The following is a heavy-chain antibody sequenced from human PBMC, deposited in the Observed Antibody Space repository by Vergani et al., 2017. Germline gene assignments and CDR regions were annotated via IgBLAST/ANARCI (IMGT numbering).Heavy chain of an antibody. Sequence: VQLEESGGGVVQPGRSLRLSCSGSGFTLGDYAMTWVRQAPGKGLEWVAFIWSKPYGGTTEYAASVKGRFTISRDDSKSIAYLQMSSLKAEDTAVYYCTTGFPGSSWSTYWGQGTLVTVSS. CDR3: TTGFPGSSWSTY. CDR1: GFTLGDYA. D-gene: IGHD6-13*01. J-gene: IGHJ4*01. CDR2: IWSKPYGGTT. V-gene: IGHV3-49*04.